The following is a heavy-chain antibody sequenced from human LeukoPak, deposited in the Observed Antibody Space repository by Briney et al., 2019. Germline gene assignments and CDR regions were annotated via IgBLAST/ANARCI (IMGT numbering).Heavy chain of an antibody. Sequence: GGSLRLSCAASGFTFSSYGMHWVRQAPGKGLEWVAFIRYDGSNKYYADSVKGRFTISRDNSKNTLYLQVNSLRAKDTAVYYCAKFSGGWDHFDYWGQGTLVTVSS. CDR1: GFTFSSYG. CDR2: IRYDGSNK. J-gene: IGHJ4*02. V-gene: IGHV3-30*02. CDR3: AKFSGGWDHFDY. D-gene: IGHD6-19*01.